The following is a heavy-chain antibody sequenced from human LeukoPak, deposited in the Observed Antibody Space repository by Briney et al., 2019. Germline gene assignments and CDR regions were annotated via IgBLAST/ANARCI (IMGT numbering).Heavy chain of an antibody. CDR3: TTDIMVPAAMGVDY. D-gene: IGHD2-2*01. Sequence: GGSLRLSCAASGFTFRNAWMRWVRQAPGKGLEGVGRIKSKSDGGTTDYAAPVKGRFNISRDDSTNTLYLQMHSLKTEDTGVYYCTTDIMVPAAMGVDYWGQGPLVTVSS. CDR1: GFTFRNAW. CDR2: IKSKSDGGTT. J-gene: IGHJ4*02. V-gene: IGHV3-15*01.